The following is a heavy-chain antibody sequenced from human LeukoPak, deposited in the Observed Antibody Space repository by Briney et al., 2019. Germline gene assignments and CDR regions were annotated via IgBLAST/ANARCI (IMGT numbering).Heavy chain of an antibody. CDR1: GGSFSSYY. V-gene: IGHV4-59*01. CDR2: IYYSGST. CDR3: AREGMTRGFNWFDP. J-gene: IGHJ5*02. D-gene: IGHD2-2*01. Sequence: PSETLSLTCAVYGGSFSSYYWSWIRQPPGKGLEWIGYIYYSGSTNYNPSLKSRVTISVDTSKNQFSLKLGSVTAADTAVYYCAREGMTRGFNWFDPWGQGTLVTVSS.